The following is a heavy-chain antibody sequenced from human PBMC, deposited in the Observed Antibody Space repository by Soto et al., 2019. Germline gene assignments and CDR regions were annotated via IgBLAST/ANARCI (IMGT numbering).Heavy chain of an antibody. V-gene: IGHV4-59*08. Sequence: QVQLQESGPGLVKPSETLSLTCTVSGGSISSYYWSWIRQPPGKGLEWIGYIYYSGSTNYNPSLESRVTISVDTSKNQFSLKLSSVTAADTAVYYCARGGERSWIQLWSWGQGTLVTVSS. CDR3: ARGGERSWIQLWS. CDR1: GGSISSYY. J-gene: IGHJ5*02. D-gene: IGHD5-18*01. CDR2: IYYSGST.